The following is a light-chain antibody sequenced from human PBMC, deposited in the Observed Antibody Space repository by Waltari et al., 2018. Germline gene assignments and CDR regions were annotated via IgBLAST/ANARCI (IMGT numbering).Light chain of an antibody. Sequence: EILMTQSPVSLTVTPGEPASISCRSSQSLLRSNGFTYLDWYLQKPGQSPQVLIYAASTLQSGVPYRFSGSGSGTEFTLTISCLQSEDFATYYCQQYYSYPQTFGQGTKVEIK. CDR3: QQYYSYPQT. J-gene: IGKJ1*01. CDR1: QSLLRSNGFTY. CDR2: AAS. V-gene: IGKV2-28*01.